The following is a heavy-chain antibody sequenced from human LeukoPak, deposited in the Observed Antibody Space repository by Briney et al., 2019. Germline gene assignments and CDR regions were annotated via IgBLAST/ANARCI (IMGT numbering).Heavy chain of an antibody. D-gene: IGHD1-26*01. Sequence: PGGSLRLSCAASGFTFSSYSMNWVRQAPGKGLEWVSCISSSSTYMLYADSAKGRFTISRDNAKNSLYLQMNSLRAEDTAVYYCTRDISDDYWGQGTLVTVSS. CDR2: ISSSSTYM. V-gene: IGHV3-21*01. CDR3: TRDISDDY. J-gene: IGHJ4*02. CDR1: GFTFSSYS.